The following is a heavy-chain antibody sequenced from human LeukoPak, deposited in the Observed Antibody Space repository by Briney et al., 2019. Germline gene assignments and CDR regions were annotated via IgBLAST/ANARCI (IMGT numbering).Heavy chain of an antibody. CDR1: GFSFTSHG. CDR3: ARVSESGNSDY. CDR2: IWYDGTNK. V-gene: IGHV3-33*01. J-gene: IGHJ4*02. D-gene: IGHD4-23*01. Sequence: GGSLRLSCAASGFSFTSHGMHWVRQAPGMGLEWVAVIWYDGTNKYYADSVKGRFTISRDTSNNMLYLQMNSLRAEDTAVYYCARVSESGNSDYWGQGTLVTVSS.